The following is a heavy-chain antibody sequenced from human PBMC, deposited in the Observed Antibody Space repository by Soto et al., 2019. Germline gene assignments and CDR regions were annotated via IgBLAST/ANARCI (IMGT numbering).Heavy chain of an antibody. Sequence: SETLSLTCTVSGGSISSYYWSWIRQPPGKGLEWIGYIYYSGSTNYNPSLKSRVTISVDTSKNQFSLKLSSVTAADTAVYYCARVCIAAAGTSYKWFDPWGQGTLVTVSS. J-gene: IGHJ5*02. CDR1: GGSISSYY. CDR3: ARVCIAAAGTSYKWFDP. D-gene: IGHD6-13*01. V-gene: IGHV4-59*01. CDR2: IYYSGST.